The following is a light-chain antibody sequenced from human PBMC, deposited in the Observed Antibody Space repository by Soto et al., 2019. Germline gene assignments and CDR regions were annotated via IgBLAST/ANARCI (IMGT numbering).Light chain of an antibody. CDR3: QQYGSSPET. J-gene: IGKJ1*01. CDR2: GES. V-gene: IGKV3-20*01. Sequence: EIVLTQSPGTLSLSPGERATLSSRASQSVSSSYLAWYQQKPGQAPRLLIYGESSRATGIPDRFSGSGSGTDFTLTISRLEPEDFAVYYCQQYGSSPETFGQGTKVDIK. CDR1: QSVSSSY.